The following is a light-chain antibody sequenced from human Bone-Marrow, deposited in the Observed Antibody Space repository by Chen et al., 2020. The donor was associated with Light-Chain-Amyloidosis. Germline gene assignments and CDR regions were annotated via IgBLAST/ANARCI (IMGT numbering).Light chain of an antibody. J-gene: IGKJ2*01. V-gene: IGKV1-5*03. CDR1: QNIGDW. Sequence: DIRMTQSPSTLSASVGDRVTITCRASQNIGDWLACFQQQPGKAPKLMISKWSNLESGVLSRFTGSGSGTEFTLTINSLQPDDFATYFCQQYRSFTFTFGQGTKL. CDR3: QQYRSFTFT. CDR2: KWS.